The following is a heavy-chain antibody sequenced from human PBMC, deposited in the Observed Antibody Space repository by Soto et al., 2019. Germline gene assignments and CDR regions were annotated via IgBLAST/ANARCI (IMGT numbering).Heavy chain of an antibody. Sequence: PGESLKISCAASGFTFSSYSMNWVRQAPGKGLEWVSYISSSSSTIYYADSVKGRFTISRDNAKNSLYLQMNSLRDEDTAVYYCALRGSSGWFGVGGSPFDYWGQGTQVTVSS. CDR3: ALRGSSGWFGVGGSPFDY. CDR1: GFTFSSYS. V-gene: IGHV3-48*02. CDR2: ISSSSSTI. D-gene: IGHD6-19*01. J-gene: IGHJ4*02.